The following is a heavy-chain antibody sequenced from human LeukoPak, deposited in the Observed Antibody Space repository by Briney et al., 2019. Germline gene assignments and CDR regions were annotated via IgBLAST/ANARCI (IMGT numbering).Heavy chain of an antibody. J-gene: IGHJ6*02. V-gene: IGHV3-7*01. CDR3: ARDKGEAVALYYYYYGKDV. Sequence: GGSLRLSCAASGFTFSSYWMSWVRQAPGKGLEWVANIKQDGSEKYYVDSVKGRFTISRDNAKNSLYLQMNSLRAEDTAVYYCARDKGEAVALYYYYYGKDVWGQGTTVTVSS. D-gene: IGHD6-19*01. CDR2: IKQDGSEK. CDR1: GFTFSSYW.